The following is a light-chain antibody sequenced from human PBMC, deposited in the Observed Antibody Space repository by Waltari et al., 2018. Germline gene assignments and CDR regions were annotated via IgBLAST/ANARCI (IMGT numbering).Light chain of an antibody. CDR3: QQFNNYLWT. CDR2: AAS. CDR1: QGISSY. V-gene: IGKV1-9*01. J-gene: IGKJ1*01. Sequence: DVQLTQSPSFLPASVGDRVTITCRASQGISSYLAWYQQKPGKAPKLLIYAASTLQSGVPSRVSGSGAGTEFTLTISSLQPEDFATYYCQQFNNYLWTFGQGTKVEIK.